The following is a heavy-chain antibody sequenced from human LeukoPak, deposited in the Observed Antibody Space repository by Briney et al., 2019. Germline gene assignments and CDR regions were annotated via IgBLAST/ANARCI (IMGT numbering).Heavy chain of an antibody. D-gene: IGHD2-2*01. CDR2: ISYDGSNK. CDR3: ARDYCSSTSCYHNWFDP. CDR1: GFTFSSYA. J-gene: IGHJ5*02. V-gene: IGHV3-30*01. Sequence: PGGSLRLSCAASGFTFSSYAMHWVRQAPGKGLERVAVISYDGSNKYYADSVKGRFTTSRDNSKNTLYLQMNSLRAEDTAVYYCARDYCSSTSCYHNWFDPWGQGTLVTVSS.